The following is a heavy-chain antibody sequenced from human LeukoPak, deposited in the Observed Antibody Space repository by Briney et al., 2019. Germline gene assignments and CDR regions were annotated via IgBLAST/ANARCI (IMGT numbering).Heavy chain of an antibody. CDR1: GFTLSSYA. V-gene: IGHV3-23*01. J-gene: IGHJ4*02. CDR2: ISGSGGST. D-gene: IGHD3-10*01. Sequence: PPGGSLRLSCAASGFTLSSYAMSWVRQAPGKGLEWVSAISGSGGSTYYADSVKGRFTISRDNSKNTLYLQMNSLRAEDTAVYYCAKDLSWFGELFERDFDYWGQGTLVTVSS. CDR3: AKDLSWFGELFERDFDY.